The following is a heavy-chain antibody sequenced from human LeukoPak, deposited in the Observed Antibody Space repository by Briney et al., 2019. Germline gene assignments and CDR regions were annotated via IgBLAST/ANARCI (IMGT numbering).Heavy chain of an antibody. V-gene: IGHV3-7*01. J-gene: IGHJ5*02. Sequence: GGSLRLSCAASGFTLSGHWISWVPPAPGKGLEWVANIKEDGSEKYYVHSVKGRFTISRDNAKNSLYLQMNSLRVEDTAVYYCAGQGPRFDPWGQGTLVTVSS. CDR3: AGQGPRFDP. CDR2: IKEDGSEK. CDR1: GFTLSGHW.